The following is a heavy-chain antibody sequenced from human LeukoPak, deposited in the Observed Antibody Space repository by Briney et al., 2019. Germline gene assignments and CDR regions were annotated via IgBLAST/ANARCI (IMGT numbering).Heavy chain of an antibody. V-gene: IGHV4-59*01. CDR3: ARHSGSRTKYYYFDY. D-gene: IGHD6-19*01. J-gene: IGHJ4*02. CDR1: GGSISSYY. Sequence: SETLSLTCTVSGGSISSYYWSWIRQPPGKGLEWIGYIYYNGSTNYNPSLKTRVTISVDTSKNQFSLKLSSVTAADTAVYYCARHSGSRTKYYYFDYWGQGTLVTVSS. CDR2: IYYNGST.